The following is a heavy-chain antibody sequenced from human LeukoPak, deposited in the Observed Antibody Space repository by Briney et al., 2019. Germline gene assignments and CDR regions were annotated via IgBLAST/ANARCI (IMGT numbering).Heavy chain of an antibody. J-gene: IGHJ4*02. Sequence: QTGGSLRLSCAASGFTFSSYAMTWVRQAPGKGLEWVAVISYDGNNKYYADSVKGRFTISRDNSKNTLYLQMNSLRAEDTAVYYCARDTQVQGYSYGFDYWGQGTLVTVSS. CDR1: GFTFSSYA. D-gene: IGHD5-18*01. V-gene: IGHV3-30-3*01. CDR2: ISYDGNNK. CDR3: ARDTQVQGYSYGFDY.